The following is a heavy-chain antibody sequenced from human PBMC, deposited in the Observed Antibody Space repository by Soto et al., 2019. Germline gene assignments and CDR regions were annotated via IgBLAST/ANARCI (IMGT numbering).Heavy chain of an antibody. CDR1: GGSISSYY. CDR3: ARAMDWNYGYMDV. V-gene: IGHV4-59*01. D-gene: IGHD1-1*01. CDR2: IYYSGST. J-gene: IGHJ6*03. Sequence: PSETLSLTCTVSGGSISSYYWSWIRQPPGKGLEWTGYIYYSGSTNYNPSLKSRVTISVDTSKNQFSLKLSSVTAADTAVYYCARAMDWNYGYMDVWGKGTTVTVSS.